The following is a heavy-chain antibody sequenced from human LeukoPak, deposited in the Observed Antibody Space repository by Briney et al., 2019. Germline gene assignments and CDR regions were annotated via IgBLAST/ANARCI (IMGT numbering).Heavy chain of an antibody. Sequence: GGSLRLSCKASGFYFSDFYMSWIRQAQGKGLEWVAHITNSGSTIFYSDSVRGRFTISRDNDKNSLYLQMNSLRAEDTAVYFCAREKMTTVSPFDYWGQGTPVTVSS. D-gene: IGHD4-11*01. CDR1: GFYFSDFY. CDR3: AREKMTTVSPFDY. J-gene: IGHJ4*02. V-gene: IGHV3-11*04. CDR2: ITNSGSTI.